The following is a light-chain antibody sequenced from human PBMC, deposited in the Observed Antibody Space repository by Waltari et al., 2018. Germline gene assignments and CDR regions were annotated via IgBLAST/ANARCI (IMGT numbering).Light chain of an antibody. CDR1: QTILYGSTNKDY. CDR3: QQYYSVPYT. CDR2: WAS. J-gene: IGKJ2*01. Sequence: DIVMTQSPDSLAVSLGEGANINCKSSQTILYGSTNKDYLAWYQQKPGQPPKLLISWASSREFGVPDRFSGSGSGTLFTLTISSLQAEDVAVYFCQQYYSVPYTFGQGTKLEI. V-gene: IGKV4-1*01.